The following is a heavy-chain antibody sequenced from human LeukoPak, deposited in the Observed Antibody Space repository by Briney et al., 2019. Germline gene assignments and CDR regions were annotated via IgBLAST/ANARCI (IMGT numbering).Heavy chain of an antibody. CDR3: AKHVQYSSSWSYYYDY. V-gene: IGHV3-23*01. CDR1: GFTFSSYA. J-gene: IGHJ4*02. Sequence: GGSLRLSCAASGFTFSSYAMSWVRQAPGKGLEWVSTISGSGGSTYYADSVKGRFTISRDISQNTMYLLMNSLRAEDMAVYYCAKHVQYSSSWSYYYDYWGQGTLVTVSS. CDR2: ISGSGGST. D-gene: IGHD6-13*01.